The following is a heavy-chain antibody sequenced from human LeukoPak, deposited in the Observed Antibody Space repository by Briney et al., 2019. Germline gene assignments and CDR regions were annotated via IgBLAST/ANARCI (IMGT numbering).Heavy chain of an antibody. CDR2: IGHDGSNK. J-gene: IGHJ4*02. CDR3: ARDVRIVYYDRSPDY. CDR1: GFIFNRYG. V-gene: IGHV3-30*02. D-gene: IGHD3-22*01. Sequence: GGSLRLSCAASGFIFNRYGMHWVRQAPGKGLEWVAYIGHDGSNKYYADSVKGRFTISRDSSENTLYLQTNSLRAEDTAVYYCARDVRIVYYDRSPDYWGQGTLVTVSS.